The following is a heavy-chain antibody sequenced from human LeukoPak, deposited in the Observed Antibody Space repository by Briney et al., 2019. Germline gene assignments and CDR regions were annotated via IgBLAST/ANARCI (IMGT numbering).Heavy chain of an antibody. V-gene: IGHV3-30*04. D-gene: IGHD6-13*01. CDR2: ISYGGSNK. CDR1: GFTFSSYA. Sequence: PGKSLRLSCAASGFTFSSYAMHWVRQAPGKGLEWVAVISYGGSNKYYADSVKGRFTISRDNSKNTLYLQMNSLRAEDTAVFFCARGAHRIATASKIDSWGQGTLVTVSS. J-gene: IGHJ4*02. CDR3: ARGAHRIATASKIDS.